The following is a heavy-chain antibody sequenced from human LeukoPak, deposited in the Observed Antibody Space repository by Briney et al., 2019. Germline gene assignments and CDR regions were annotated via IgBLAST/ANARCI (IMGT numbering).Heavy chain of an antibody. Sequence: PGGSLRLSCAASGFTFSSYAMTWVRQAPGKGLEWVSAISNSGGGTYYADSVKGRFTISRDNSKNTLYLQMNSLRAEDTAVYFCANDYYDSSGYYAIPLYFDYWGQGTLVTVSS. V-gene: IGHV3-23*01. J-gene: IGHJ4*02. CDR2: ISNSGGGT. CDR1: GFTFSSYA. D-gene: IGHD3-22*01. CDR3: ANDYYDSSGYYAIPLYFDY.